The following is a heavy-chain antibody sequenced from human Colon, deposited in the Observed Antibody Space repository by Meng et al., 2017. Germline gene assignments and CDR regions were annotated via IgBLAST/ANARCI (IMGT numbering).Heavy chain of an antibody. CDR2: IYYSGST. V-gene: IGHV4-59*01. CDR3: ARVPGYYYDRSGYYYVGAFDI. Sequence: SETLSLTCTASCGSISSYDWSWIRQPPGKGLEWIGYIYYSGSTNYNPSLRSRVTISVDTSKIQFSLKLSSVTAAYTAVYYFARVPGYYYDRSGYYYVGAFDIWGQGTMVTVSS. D-gene: IGHD3-22*01. CDR1: CGSISSYD. J-gene: IGHJ3*02.